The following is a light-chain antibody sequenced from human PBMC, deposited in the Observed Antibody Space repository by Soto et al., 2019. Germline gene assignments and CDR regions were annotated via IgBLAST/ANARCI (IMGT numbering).Light chain of an antibody. Sequence: DIQMTQSASSLSASVGDRVTITCQASQDINDRLNWYQQKPGKAPKILISDASSLDTGVPSRFSGDGSGTDFTLTINNLQPEDFATYHCQQFDSRPYTFGQGTRLAI. J-gene: IGKJ2*01. CDR3: QQFDSRPYT. CDR2: DAS. V-gene: IGKV1-33*01. CDR1: QDINDR.